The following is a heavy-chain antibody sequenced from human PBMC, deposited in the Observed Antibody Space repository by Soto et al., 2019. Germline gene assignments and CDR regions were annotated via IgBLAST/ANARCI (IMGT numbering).Heavy chain of an antibody. J-gene: IGHJ6*02. D-gene: IGHD2-2*01. CDR2: FHYSEST. CDR3: ARLGGFCTSTSCYGFYGMDV. CDR1: GGSISSGPYS. Sequence: SETLSLTCTVSGGSISSGPYSWGWIRQPPGKGLEWIGTFHYSESTYYNPSLERRVTISVDTSKNQFSLKVSSVTVADTAVYYCARLGGFCTSTSCYGFYGMDVWGQGTTVTVSS. V-gene: IGHV4-39*01.